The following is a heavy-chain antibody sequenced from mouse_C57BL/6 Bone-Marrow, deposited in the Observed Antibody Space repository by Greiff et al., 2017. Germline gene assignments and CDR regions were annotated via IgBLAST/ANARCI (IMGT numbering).Heavy chain of an antibody. D-gene: IGHD3-3*01. Sequence: QVQLQQPGAELVKPGASVKMSCKASGYTFTSYWITWVKQRPGQGLEWIGDIYPGRGSTNYNEKFKSKATLTVDTSSSTAYMQLSSLTSEDSAVYYCATDSPYYYAMDYWSQGASVTVSS. CDR3: ATDSPYYYAMDY. V-gene: IGHV1-55*01. CDR2: IYPGRGST. CDR1: GYTFTSYW. J-gene: IGHJ4*01.